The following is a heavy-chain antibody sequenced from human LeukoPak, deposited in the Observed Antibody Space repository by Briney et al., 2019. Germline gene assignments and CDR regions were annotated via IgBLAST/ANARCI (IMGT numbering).Heavy chain of an antibody. V-gene: IGHV3-15*01. J-gene: IGHJ3*02. CDR1: GFTFSVTW. Sequence: KPGGSLRLSCAASGFTFSVTWMSWVRQAPGRGLEWVGRFKSKAAGGTTDYAAPVAGRFTISRDDSKNMLYLQMNSLKTEDTAVYYCTWGAPQADVFDIWGQGTMVTVSS. CDR3: TWGAPQADVFDI. D-gene: IGHD1-26*01. CDR2: FKSKAAGGTT.